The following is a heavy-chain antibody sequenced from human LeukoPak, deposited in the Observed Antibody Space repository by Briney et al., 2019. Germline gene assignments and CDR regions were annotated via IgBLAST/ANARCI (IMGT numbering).Heavy chain of an antibody. CDR3: ARDNPLWLGYYYYYYGMDV. CDR1: GYTFTGYY. D-gene: IGHD5-18*01. Sequence: ASVKVSCKASGYTFTGYYMHWVRQAPGQGLEWMGWINPNSGGTNYAQKFQGWVTMTRDTSISTAYMELSRLRSDDTAVYYCARDNPLWLGYYYYYYGMDVWGQGTTVTVSS. V-gene: IGHV1-2*04. J-gene: IGHJ6*02. CDR2: INPNSGGT.